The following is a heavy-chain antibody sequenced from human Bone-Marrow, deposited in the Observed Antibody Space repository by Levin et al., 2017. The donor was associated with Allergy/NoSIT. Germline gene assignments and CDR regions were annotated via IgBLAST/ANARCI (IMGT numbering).Heavy chain of an antibody. V-gene: IGHV3-48*03. CDR3: AREGYGAVAGNFDY. J-gene: IGHJ4*02. CDR2: ISTSGSTI. D-gene: IGHD6-19*01. Sequence: GGSLRLSCAASGFTFSNYEVNWVRQAPGKGLEGVSYISTSGSTIYYADSVKGRFTISRDNAKNSLYLQMNSLRAEDTAVDYCAREGYGAVAGNFDYWGQGTLVTVSS. CDR1: GFTFSNYE.